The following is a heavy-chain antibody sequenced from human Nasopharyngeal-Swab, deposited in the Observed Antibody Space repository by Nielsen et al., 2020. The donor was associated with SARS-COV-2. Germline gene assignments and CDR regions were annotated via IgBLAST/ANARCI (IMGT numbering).Heavy chain of an antibody. Sequence: RQAQGKGLEWIGYIYYSGSTYYNPSLKSRVTISVDTSKNQFSLKLSSVTAADTAVYYCARDYRTVTTGGVYYYYYMDVWGKGTTVTVSS. D-gene: IGHD4-17*01. CDR3: ARDYRTVTTGGVYYYYYMDV. J-gene: IGHJ6*03. CDR2: IYYSGST. V-gene: IGHV4-30-4*01.